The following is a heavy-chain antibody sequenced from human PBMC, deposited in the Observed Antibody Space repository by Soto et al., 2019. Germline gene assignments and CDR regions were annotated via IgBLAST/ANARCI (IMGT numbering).Heavy chain of an antibody. J-gene: IGHJ3*02. CDR2: IYPGDSDT. Sequence: PGESPKISCKGSGYSFTSYWIGWVHQMPGKSLERKGNIYPGDSDTRNSPSFQGQFTISADKSFSIAYLQWSSLKASDTAIYYCARQKRAVAGPDDAFDIWGQGTMVTV. CDR3: ARQKRAVAGPDDAFDI. CDR1: GYSFTSYW. V-gene: IGHV5-51*07. D-gene: IGHD6-19*01.